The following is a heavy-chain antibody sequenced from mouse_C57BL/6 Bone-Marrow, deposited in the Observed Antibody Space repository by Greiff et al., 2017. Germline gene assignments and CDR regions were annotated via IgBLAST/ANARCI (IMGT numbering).Heavy chain of an antibody. J-gene: IGHJ2*01. Sequence: QVQLQQPGAELVRPGTSVKLSCKASGYTFTSYWMHWVKQRPGQGLEWIGVIDPSDSYTNYNQTFKGKATLTVDTSSSTAYMQLSSLTAEDSAVYYCAREYYGSSYVFDYWGQGTTLTVSS. CDR1: GYTFTSYW. CDR3: AREYYGSSYVFDY. CDR2: IDPSDSYT. D-gene: IGHD1-1*01. V-gene: IGHV1-59*01.